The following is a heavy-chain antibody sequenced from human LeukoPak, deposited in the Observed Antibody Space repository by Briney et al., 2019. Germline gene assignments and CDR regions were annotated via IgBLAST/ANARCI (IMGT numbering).Heavy chain of an antibody. D-gene: IGHD6-19*01. CDR1: GGSFSGYY. V-gene: IGHV4-34*01. J-gene: IGHJ4*02. CDR3: ARGSVAEMNFDY. CDR2: INHSGST. Sequence: SETLSLTCAAYGGSFSGYYWSWIRQPSGKGLEWIGEINHSGSTNYNPSLKSRVTISVDTSKNQFSLKLSSVTAADTAVYHCARGSVAEMNFDYWGQGTLVTVSS.